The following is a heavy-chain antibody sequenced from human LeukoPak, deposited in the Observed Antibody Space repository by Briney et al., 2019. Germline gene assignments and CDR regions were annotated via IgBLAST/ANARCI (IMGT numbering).Heavy chain of an antibody. CDR2: IYSGGST. CDR3: ARVWRATKAADH. J-gene: IGHJ4*02. CDR1: GFTVSSNY. D-gene: IGHD1-14*01. V-gene: IGHV3-53*01. Sequence: GGSLRLSCAASGFTVSSNYMSWVRQAPGKGLEWVSVIYSGGSTYYADSVKGRFTISRDNSKNTLYLQMNSLRAEDTAVYYCARVWRATKAADHWGQGTLVTVSS.